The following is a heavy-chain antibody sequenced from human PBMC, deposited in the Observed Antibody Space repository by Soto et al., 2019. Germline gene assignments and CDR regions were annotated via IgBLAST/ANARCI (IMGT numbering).Heavy chain of an antibody. CDR1: GGSISSGGYY. D-gene: IGHD4-4*01. V-gene: IGHV4-31*03. CDR2: IYYSGSS. CDR3: ARESYSNYGRDYYCGMDV. Sequence: QVQLQESGPGLVKPSQTLSLTCTVSGGSISSGGYYWSWIRQHPGKGLEWIGYIYYSGSSYYNPSLKSRVTISVDTSKNQFSLKLSSVTAAVTAVYYCARESYSNYGRDYYCGMDVWGQGTTVTVSS. J-gene: IGHJ6*02.